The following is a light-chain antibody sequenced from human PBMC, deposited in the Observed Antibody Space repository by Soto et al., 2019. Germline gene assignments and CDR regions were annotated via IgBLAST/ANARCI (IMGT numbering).Light chain of an antibody. V-gene: IGLV1-40*01. CDR2: GNS. CDR3: QSYDNSLSGDV. J-gene: IGLJ1*01. Sequence: QSVLTQLPSVSGAPGQRVTISCTGSSSNIGAGYDVHWYQQLPGTAPKLLIYGNSNRPSGVPDRISGSKSGTSASLAITGLSADDEADYYCQSYDNSLSGDVFGTGTKVTVL. CDR1: SSNIGAGYD.